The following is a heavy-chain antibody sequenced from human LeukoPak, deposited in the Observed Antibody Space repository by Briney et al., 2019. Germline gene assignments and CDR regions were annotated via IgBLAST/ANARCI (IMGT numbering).Heavy chain of an antibody. CDR2: INWNGGST. CDR3: ARDRSMTHFDY. J-gene: IGHJ4*02. Sequence: GRSLRLSCAASGFTFDDYGMSWVRQAPGKGLEWVSGINWNGGSTGYADSVKGRFTISRDNAKNSLYLQMNSLRAEDTALYYCARDRSMTHFDYWGQGTLVTVSS. V-gene: IGHV3-20*04. CDR1: GFTFDDYG.